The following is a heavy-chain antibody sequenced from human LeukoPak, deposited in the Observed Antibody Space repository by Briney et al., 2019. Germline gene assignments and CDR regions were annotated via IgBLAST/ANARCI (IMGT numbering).Heavy chain of an antibody. CDR2: IWYDGSNK. CDR1: GFTFSSYG. V-gene: IGHV3-33*06. J-gene: IGHJ5*02. CDR3: AKSRSGYYYKSFDP. D-gene: IGHD3-22*01. Sequence: PGGSLRLSCAASGFTFSSYGMHWVRQAPGKGLEWVAVIWYDGSNKYYADSVKGRFTISRDNSKNTLFLQMNSLRAEDTAVYYCAKSRSGYYYKSFDPWGQGTLVTVSS.